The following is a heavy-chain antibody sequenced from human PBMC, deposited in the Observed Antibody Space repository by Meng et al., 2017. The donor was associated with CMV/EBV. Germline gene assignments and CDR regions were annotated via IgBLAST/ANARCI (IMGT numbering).Heavy chain of an antibody. CDR2: INHSGST. Sequence: SETLSLTCAVYGGSFSGYYWSWIRQPPGKGLEWIGEINHSGSTNYNPSLKSRVTISVDTSKNQFSLKLSSVTAADTAVYYCTLTQDYYYGMDVWGQGTTVTVSS. V-gene: IGHV4-34*03. D-gene: IGHD2-15*01. J-gene: IGHJ6*02. CDR3: TLTQDYYYGMDV. CDR1: GGSFSGYY.